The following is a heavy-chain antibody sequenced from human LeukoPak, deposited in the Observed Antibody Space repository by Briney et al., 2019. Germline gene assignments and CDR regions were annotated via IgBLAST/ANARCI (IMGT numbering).Heavy chain of an antibody. D-gene: IGHD4-17*01. J-gene: IGHJ4*02. Sequence: GGSLRLSCAASGFTFSSYAMHWVRQAPGKGLEWVAVISYDGSNKYYADSVKGRFTISRDNSKNTLYLQMNSLRAEDTAVYYCARWGYGDRGNYWGQGTLVTVSS. CDR2: ISYDGSNK. CDR1: GFTFSSYA. V-gene: IGHV3-30-3*01. CDR3: ARWGYGDRGNY.